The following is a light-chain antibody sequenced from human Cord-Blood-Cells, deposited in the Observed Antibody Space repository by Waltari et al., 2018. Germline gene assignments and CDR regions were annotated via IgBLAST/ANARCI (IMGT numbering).Light chain of an antibody. Sequence: GDRVTITCRASQSISSWLVWYQQKPGKAPKLLIYDASSLESVAPSRFSGSGSGTEFTLTITSLQPDDFASYYCQQYNSYSPETFGQGTQVELK. CDR3: QQYNSYSPET. V-gene: IGKV1-5*01. CDR2: DAS. CDR1: QSISSW. J-gene: IGKJ1*01.